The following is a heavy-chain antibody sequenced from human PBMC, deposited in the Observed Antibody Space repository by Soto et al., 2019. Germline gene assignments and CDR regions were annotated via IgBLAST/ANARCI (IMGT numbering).Heavy chain of an antibody. CDR3: ARGPLSGVATIWDYANWFDP. CDR2: INADKGDT. J-gene: IGHJ5*02. Sequence: QAQLVQSGAEVKKPGASVKVSCKASGYSFTDFAMHWVRLASGQRLEWMGWINADKGDTKYSPKFQGRVTITRDTSATTVYMDLRSLISEDTAVSYCARGPLSGVATIWDYANWFDPWGQGSLVTVST. CDR1: GYSFTDFA. D-gene: IGHD5-12*01. V-gene: IGHV1-3*01.